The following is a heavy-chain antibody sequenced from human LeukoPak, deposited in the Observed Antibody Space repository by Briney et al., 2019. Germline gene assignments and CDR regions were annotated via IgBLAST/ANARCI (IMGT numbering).Heavy chain of an antibody. CDR2: INHSGST. Sequence: SETLSLTCAVYGGSFSGYYWSWIRQPPGKGLEWIGEINHSGSTNYNPSLKSRVTISVDTSKNQFSLKLSSVTAADTAVYYCARGRSSSWSLYYYYYGMDVWGQGTTVTVSS. J-gene: IGHJ6*02. CDR3: ARGRSSSWSLYYYYYGMDV. D-gene: IGHD6-13*01. CDR1: GGSFSGYY. V-gene: IGHV4-34*01.